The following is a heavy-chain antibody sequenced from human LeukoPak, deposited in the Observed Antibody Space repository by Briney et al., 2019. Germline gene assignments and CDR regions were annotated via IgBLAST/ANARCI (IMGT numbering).Heavy chain of an antibody. CDR1: GFTFSNAW. J-gene: IGHJ4*02. CDR3: TTDLEMATTFDY. D-gene: IGHD5-24*01. CDR2: IKSKTDGGTT. V-gene: IGHV3-15*01. Sequence: PGGSRRLSCAASGFTFSNAWMSWDRQAPGKGLEWVGRIKSKTDGGTTDYAAPVKGRFTISRDDSKNTLYLQMNSLKTEDTAVYYCTTDLEMATTFDYWGQGTLVTVSS.